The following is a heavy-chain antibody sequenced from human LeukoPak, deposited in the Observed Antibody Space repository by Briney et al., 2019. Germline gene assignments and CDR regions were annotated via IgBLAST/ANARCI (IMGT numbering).Heavy chain of an antibody. D-gene: IGHD5-18*01. CDR3: AREGIQVWLLGAY. V-gene: IGHV1-2*02. CDR1: GYTFTGDY. J-gene: IGHJ4*02. Sequence: ASVKVSCKASGYTFTGDYMHWVRQAPGQGLEWMGWINPNSGGTNYAQKFQGRVTMTRDTSISTAYMELSRLRPDDTAVYYCAREGIQVWLLGAYWGQGTLVTVSS. CDR2: INPNSGGT.